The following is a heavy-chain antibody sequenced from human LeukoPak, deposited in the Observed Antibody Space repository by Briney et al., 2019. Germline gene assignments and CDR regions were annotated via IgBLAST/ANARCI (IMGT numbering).Heavy chain of an antibody. J-gene: IGHJ6*02. CDR2: INPNSGGT. Sequence: GASVKVSCKASGYTFTGYYMHWVRQAPGQGLEWMGRINPNSGGTNYAQKFQGRVTMTRDTSISTAYMELSRLRSDDTAVYYCATGSGCSSTSCYTYYYGMDVWGQGTTVTVSS. V-gene: IGHV1-2*06. CDR3: ATGSGCSSTSCYTYYYGMDV. CDR1: GYTFTGYY. D-gene: IGHD2-2*02.